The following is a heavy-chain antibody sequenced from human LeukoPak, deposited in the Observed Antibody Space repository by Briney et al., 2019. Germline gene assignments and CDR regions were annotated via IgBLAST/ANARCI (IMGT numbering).Heavy chain of an antibody. V-gene: IGHV1-46*01. Sequence: ASVKVSCKASGYTFTSYYMHWVRQAPGQGLEWMGIINPSGGSTSYAQKFQGRVTMTRDTSTSTVYMELSSLRSEDTAVYYCAREVDGGTMSYYFDYWGQGTLVTVSS. J-gene: IGHJ4*02. CDR3: AREVDGGTMSYYFDY. CDR2: INPSGGST. D-gene: IGHD3-10*02. CDR1: GYTFTSYY.